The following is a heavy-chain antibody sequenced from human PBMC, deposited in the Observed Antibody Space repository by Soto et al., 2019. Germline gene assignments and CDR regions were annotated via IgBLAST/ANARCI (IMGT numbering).Heavy chain of an antibody. Sequence: SETLSLTCTVSGGSISSYYWSWIRQPPGKGLEWSGYIYYSGSNNYNPSLKSRVTISVDTSKNQFSLKLSSVTAADTAVYYCARHPGSYYYYYMDVWGKGTTVTVSS. D-gene: IGHD3-10*01. CDR3: ARHPGSYYYYYMDV. J-gene: IGHJ6*03. CDR2: IYYSGSN. CDR1: GGSISSYY. V-gene: IGHV4-59*08.